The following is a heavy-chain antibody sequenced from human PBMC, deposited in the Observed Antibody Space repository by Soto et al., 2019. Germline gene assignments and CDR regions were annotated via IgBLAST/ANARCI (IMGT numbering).Heavy chain of an antibody. CDR3: ATADRLRFLEWLLDY. CDR2: ISGSGGST. Sequence: GGSLRLSCAASGFTFSSYAMSWVRQAPGKGLEWVSAISGSGGSTYYADSVKGRFTISRDNSKNTLYLQMNSLRAEDTAVYYCATADRLRFLEWLLDYWGQGTLVTVSS. CDR1: GFTFSSYA. J-gene: IGHJ4*02. D-gene: IGHD3-3*01. V-gene: IGHV3-23*01.